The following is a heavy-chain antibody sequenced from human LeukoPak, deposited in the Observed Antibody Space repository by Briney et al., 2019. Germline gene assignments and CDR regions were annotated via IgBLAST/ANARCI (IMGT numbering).Heavy chain of an antibody. D-gene: IGHD7-27*01. Sequence: SQTLSLTCTVSGGSVSSSSYYWGWIRQPPGKGLEWIGSISYSGTNYNNQSLKSRVSISIDTSKNQFSVKLTSVTAVDTAMYYCASLGTLRSWGQGTLVTVSS. CDR3: ASLGTLRS. CDR2: ISYSGTN. CDR1: GGSVSSSSYY. V-gene: IGHV4-39*01. J-gene: IGHJ5*02.